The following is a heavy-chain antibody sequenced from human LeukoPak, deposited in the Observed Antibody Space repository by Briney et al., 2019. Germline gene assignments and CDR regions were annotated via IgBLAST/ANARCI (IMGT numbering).Heavy chain of an antibody. Sequence: SETLSLTCTVSGDSIIGYYWSWIRQPPGKGLEWVGYIHYSGSTNYNPSLKSRVTISVDTSRSHFSLKLSSATAADTAVYYCARGERLGPDFWGQGTLVTVSS. CDR2: IHYSGST. D-gene: IGHD1-1*01. CDR3: ARGERLGPDF. CDR1: GDSIIGYY. J-gene: IGHJ4*02. V-gene: IGHV4-59*01.